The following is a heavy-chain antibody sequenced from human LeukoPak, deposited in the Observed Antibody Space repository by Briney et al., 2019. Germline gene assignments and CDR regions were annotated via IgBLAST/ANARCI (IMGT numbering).Heavy chain of an antibody. CDR3: ASALRGYSGFLYYFDY. V-gene: IGHV1-8*01. CDR2: MNPVSGNA. Sequence: ASVKVSCKASGYTFTNFDINWVRQAPGQGLEWMGWMNPVSGNAGSAQKFQGRVTLTRDTSISTAYMELSSLRSEDMAVYYCASALRGYSGFLYYFDYWGQGTLVTVSS. CDR1: GYTFTNFD. D-gene: IGHD5-12*01. J-gene: IGHJ4*02.